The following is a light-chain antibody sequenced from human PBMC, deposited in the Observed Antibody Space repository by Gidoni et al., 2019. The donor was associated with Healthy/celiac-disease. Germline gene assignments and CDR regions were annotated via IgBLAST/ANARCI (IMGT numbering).Light chain of an antibody. J-gene: IGLJ3*02. CDR2: YVG. V-gene: IGLV3-21*04. CDR1: NIGSKS. CDR3: QVWDSSSDHWV. Sequence: SDVLTQPPSVSVAPGKPARITCGGNNIGSKSVHWYQQKPGQAPVLVIYYVGDRPSGIPERFSGSNSGNTATLTISRVEAGDEADYYCQVWDSSSDHWVFGGGTKLTVL.